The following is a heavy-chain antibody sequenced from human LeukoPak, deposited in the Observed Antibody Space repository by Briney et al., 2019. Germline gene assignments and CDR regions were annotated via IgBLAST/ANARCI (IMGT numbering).Heavy chain of an antibody. J-gene: IGHJ4*02. CDR3: TKYYYDSSGYSLYFDY. D-gene: IGHD3-22*01. Sequence: GESLKISCKASGYSFITHWIGWVRQMPGKGLEWMGVIYPGDSDTRYSPSFQGQATISADKSISTAYLQWSSLKASDTAMYYCTKYYYDSSGYSLYFDYWGQGTLVTVSS. CDR1: GYSFITHW. CDR2: IYPGDSDT. V-gene: IGHV5-51*01.